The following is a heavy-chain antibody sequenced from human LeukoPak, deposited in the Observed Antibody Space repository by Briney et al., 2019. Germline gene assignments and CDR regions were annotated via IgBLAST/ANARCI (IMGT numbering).Heavy chain of an antibody. CDR3: TTYRYNWNYVFDY. V-gene: IGHV3-21*01. CDR1: GFTFSSYS. CDR2: ISSSSSYI. D-gene: IGHD1-7*01. J-gene: IGHJ4*02. Sequence: GGSLRLSCAASGFTFSSYSMNWVRQAPGKGLEWVSSISSSSSYIYYADSVKGRFTISRDNAKNSLYLQMNSLRAEDTAVYYCTTYRYNWNYVFDYWGQGTLVTVSS.